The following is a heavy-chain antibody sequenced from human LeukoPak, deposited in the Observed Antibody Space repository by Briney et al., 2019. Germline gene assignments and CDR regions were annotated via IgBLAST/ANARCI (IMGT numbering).Heavy chain of an antibody. Sequence: SETLSLTCTVSGGSISNYYWTWMRQPPGKRVEWIGYIYYRGSTNYNPSLKSRVTISVDTSKNEFSLKLSSVTAADTAVYYCARCISMVRGVIRPPDSWGQGTLVTVSS. V-gene: IGHV4-59*08. CDR2: IYYRGST. D-gene: IGHD3-10*01. J-gene: IGHJ4*02. CDR1: GGSISNYY. CDR3: ARCISMVRGVIRPPDS.